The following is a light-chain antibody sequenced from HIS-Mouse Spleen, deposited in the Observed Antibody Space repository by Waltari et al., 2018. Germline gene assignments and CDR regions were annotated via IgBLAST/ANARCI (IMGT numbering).Light chain of an antibody. CDR2: DVS. J-gene: IGLJ3*02. CDR1: SSDVVCYNF. Sequence: QSALTQPRSVSGSPGQSVTISCTGTSSDVVCYNFVSWYQQHPGKAPKPMIYDVSKRPSGVPDRFSGSKSGNTASLTISGLQAEDEADYYCCSYAGSYTWVFGGGTKLTVL. V-gene: IGLV2-11*01. CDR3: CSYAGSYTWV.